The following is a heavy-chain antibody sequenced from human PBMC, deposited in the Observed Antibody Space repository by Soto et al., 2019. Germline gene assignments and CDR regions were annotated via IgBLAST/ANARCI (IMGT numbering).Heavy chain of an antibody. CDR3: AREITNDFWSGPGGNWFDT. CDR1: GGSVSSGSYY. Sequence: SETLSLTCTVSGGSVSSGSYYWSWIRQPPGKGLEWIGYIYYSGSTNYNPSLKSRVTISVDTSKNQFSLKLSSVTAADTAVYYCAREITNDFWSGPGGNWFDTWGQGTLVTVSS. V-gene: IGHV4-61*01. D-gene: IGHD3-3*01. J-gene: IGHJ5*02. CDR2: IYYSGST.